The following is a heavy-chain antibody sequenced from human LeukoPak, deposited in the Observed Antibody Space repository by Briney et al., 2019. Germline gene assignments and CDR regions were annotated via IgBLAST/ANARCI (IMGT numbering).Heavy chain of an antibody. D-gene: IGHD3-3*01. CDR1: GFTLSTYA. V-gene: IGHV3-23*01. Sequence: GGSLRLSCAASGFTLSTYAMTWVRQAPGKGLEWVSSISSDGSARYYADPVKGRFTISRDNSKNTLSLQLNSLRAEDTAVYYCATHVYDDFSTFFDYWGPGSLVIVSS. CDR3: ATHVYDDFSTFFDY. CDR2: ISSDGSAR. J-gene: IGHJ4*02.